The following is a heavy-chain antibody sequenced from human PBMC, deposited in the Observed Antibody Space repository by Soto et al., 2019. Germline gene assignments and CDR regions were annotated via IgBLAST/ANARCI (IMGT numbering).Heavy chain of an antibody. CDR3: ASSSLYGMDV. J-gene: IGHJ6*02. Sequence: PSETLSLTCTVSGGSISSYYWSWIRQPAGKGLEWIGRIYTSGSTNYNPSLKSRVTISIDTSKNQFSLKVGSVTAADTAVYYCASSSLYGMDVWGQGTTVTVSS. CDR1: GGSISSYY. CDR2: IYTSGST. V-gene: IGHV4-4*07.